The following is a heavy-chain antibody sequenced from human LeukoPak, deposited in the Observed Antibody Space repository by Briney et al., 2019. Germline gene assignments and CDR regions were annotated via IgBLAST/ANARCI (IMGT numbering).Heavy chain of an antibody. CDR3: ARGETEETGTRPDAFDI. V-gene: IGHV1-2*02. CDR2: IYPNSGGT. D-gene: IGHD6-13*01. J-gene: IGHJ3*02. CDR1: GYTFTGYY. Sequence: ASVKVSCKASGYTFTGYYLHWVRQAPGQGLEWMGWIYPNSGGTKYAQKFQGRVTMTRDTSISTAYMELTRLRSDDTAVYYCARGETEETGTRPDAFDIWGQGTMVTVSS.